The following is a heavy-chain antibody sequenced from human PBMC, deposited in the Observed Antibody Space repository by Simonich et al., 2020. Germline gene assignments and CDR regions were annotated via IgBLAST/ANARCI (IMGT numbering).Heavy chain of an antibody. CDR2: INPNRGGT. D-gene: IGHD7-27*01. CDR3: ARGALTGDYYYIDV. J-gene: IGHJ6*03. Sequence: QVQLVQSGAEVKKPGASVKVSCKASGYTFTGYYMHWVRQAPGQGLEWMGWINPNRGGTNYAQNVQGRVNMTMDTSISTAYMARSRLRSDDTAVYYCARGALTGDYYYIDVWGKGTTVTVSS. V-gene: IGHV1-2*02. CDR1: GYTFTGYY.